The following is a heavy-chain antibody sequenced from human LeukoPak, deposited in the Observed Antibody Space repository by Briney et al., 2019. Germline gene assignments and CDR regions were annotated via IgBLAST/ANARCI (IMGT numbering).Heavy chain of an antibody. D-gene: IGHD3-3*02. CDR2: IYYSGSS. CDR3: ARGLARFYGAASDY. V-gene: IGHV4-39*01. J-gene: IGHJ4*02. Sequence: SETLSLTCTVSGGSISSSSYYWGWIRQPPGKGLEWIGSIYYSGSSYYNPSLKSRVTISVHTSKNQFSLKLSSVTAADTAVYYCARGLARFYGAASDYWGQGTLVTVSS. CDR1: GGSISSSSYY.